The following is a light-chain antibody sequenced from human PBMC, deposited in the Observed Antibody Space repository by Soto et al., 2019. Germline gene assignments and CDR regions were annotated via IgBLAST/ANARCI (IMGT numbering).Light chain of an antibody. CDR3: QQYGSSGT. V-gene: IGKV3-20*01. CDR2: GAS. Sequence: EIVLTQSPGTLSLSPGEIATVSCSSSQSVSNNYLAWYQQKPGEAPRLLIYGASNRATGIPDRFSGSGSGTDFNITISRLEPEDFAVYYCQQYGSSGTFGQGTKVDIK. CDR1: QSVSNNY. J-gene: IGKJ1*01.